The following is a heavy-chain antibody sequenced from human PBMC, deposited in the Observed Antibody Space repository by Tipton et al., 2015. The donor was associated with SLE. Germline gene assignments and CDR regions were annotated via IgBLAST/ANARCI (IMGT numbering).Heavy chain of an antibody. CDR2: IYHSGST. V-gene: IGHV4-34*01. Sequence: TLSLTCAVYGGSFSGYYWSWIRQPPGKGLEWIGEIYHSGSTSYNPSLKSRVTISVDTSKNQFSLKLSSVTAADTAVYYCARDREVPAAIGAFDIWGQGTMVTVSS. J-gene: IGHJ3*02. CDR3: ARDREVPAAIGAFDI. CDR1: GGSFSGYY. D-gene: IGHD2-2*02.